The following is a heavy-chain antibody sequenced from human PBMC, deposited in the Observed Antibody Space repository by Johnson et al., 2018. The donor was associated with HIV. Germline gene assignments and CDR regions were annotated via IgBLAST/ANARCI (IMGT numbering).Heavy chain of an antibody. D-gene: IGHD3-22*01. CDR2: VRCDGRRN. J-gene: IGHJ3*02. Sequence: QVQLMESGARGLQSRGPLRSWCSVCGFTFSTYGTHLVRQAHVRGLEWLAWVRCDGRRNYYADFVSAEFPSSRDNSKTRLYLQMNSLRAEDTAVYYCANLSADYTSGRAKSSAAFDIWGRGTMVTVSS. V-gene: IGHV3-30*02. CDR1: GFTFSTYG. CDR3: ANLSADYTSGRAKSSAAFDI.